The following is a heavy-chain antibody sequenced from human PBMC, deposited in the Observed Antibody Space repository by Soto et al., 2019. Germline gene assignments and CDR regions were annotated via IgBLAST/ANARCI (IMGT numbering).Heavy chain of an antibody. CDR2: FDPGNGQK. CDR3: ATDGNNGNNWFDP. J-gene: IGHJ5*02. Sequence: ASVKVSCKVYGHTLAELSMNWVRQAPGKGLEWMGGFDPGNGQKFYAQKFQGRVIMTGDTSTETAYMELSSLRSEDTAVYYCATDGNNGNNWFDPWGQGTQVTVAS. D-gene: IGHD1-20*01. CDR1: GHTLAELS. V-gene: IGHV1-24*01.